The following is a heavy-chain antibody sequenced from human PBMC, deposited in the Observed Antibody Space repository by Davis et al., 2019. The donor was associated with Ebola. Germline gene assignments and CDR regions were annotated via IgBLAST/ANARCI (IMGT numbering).Heavy chain of an antibody. V-gene: IGHV1-2*02. CDR3: ARGPPGIAAAEGYANY. J-gene: IGHJ4*02. Sequence: ASVKVSCKASGYTFTGYYMHWVRQAPGQGLEWMGWITPNSGGTNYAQKFQGRVAMTRDTSISTAYLELSRLTSDDTAVYYCARGPPGIAAAEGYANYWGQGTLVTVSS. CDR1: GYTFTGYY. D-gene: IGHD6-13*01. CDR2: ITPNSGGT.